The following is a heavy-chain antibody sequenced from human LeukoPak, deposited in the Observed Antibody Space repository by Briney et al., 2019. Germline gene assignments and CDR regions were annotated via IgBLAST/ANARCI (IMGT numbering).Heavy chain of an antibody. CDR1: GFTLSSYS. V-gene: IGHV3-30*04. CDR2: ISYDGSNK. D-gene: IGHD3-22*01. J-gene: IGHJ4*02. Sequence: GGSLRLSCAASGFTLSSYSMHWVRQAPGKGLEWVAVISYDGSNKYYADSVKGRFTISRDNSKNTLYLQMNSLRAEDTAVYYCARDPSIPTYYYDSSGYYNYFDYWGQGTLVTVSS. CDR3: ARDPSIPTYYYDSSGYYNYFDY.